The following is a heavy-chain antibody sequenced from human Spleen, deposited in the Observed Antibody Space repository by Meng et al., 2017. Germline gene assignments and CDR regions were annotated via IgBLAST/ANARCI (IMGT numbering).Heavy chain of an antibody. CDR3: ARSSSSYYFDY. D-gene: IGHD6-13*01. Sequence: SETLSLTCTVSGGSVSSGSYYWSWIRQPPGKGLEWIGYIYYSGSTNYNPSLKSRVSISVDTSKNQFSLKLSSVTAADTAVYYCARSSSSYYFDYWGQGTLVTVSS. J-gene: IGHJ4*02. CDR1: GGSVSSGSYY. CDR2: IYYSGST. V-gene: IGHV4-61*01.